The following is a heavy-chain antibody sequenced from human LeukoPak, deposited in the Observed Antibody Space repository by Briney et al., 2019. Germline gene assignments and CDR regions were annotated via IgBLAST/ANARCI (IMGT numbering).Heavy chain of an antibody. Sequence: ASVKVSCKAPGYTFTGYYMHWVRQAPGQGLEWMGWINPNSGGTNYAQKFQGRVTMTRDTSISTAYMELSRLRSDDTAVYYCARESYCSSTSCPVGYWGQGTLVTVSS. CDR3: ARESYCSSTSCPVGY. CDR1: GYTFTGYY. D-gene: IGHD2-2*01. CDR2: INPNSGGT. J-gene: IGHJ4*02. V-gene: IGHV1-2*02.